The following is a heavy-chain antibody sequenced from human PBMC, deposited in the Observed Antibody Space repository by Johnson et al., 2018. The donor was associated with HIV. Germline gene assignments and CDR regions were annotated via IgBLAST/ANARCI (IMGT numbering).Heavy chain of an antibody. CDR1: GFPFSSYA. CDR2: ISGSGGST. D-gene: IGHD4/OR15-4a*01. Sequence: VPLVESGGGLVQSGGSLRLSCAASGFPFSSYAMSWVRQAPGKGLEWVSAISGSGGSTYYADSVKGRFTISRDNSKNTLYLQINTLRTEDTAVYYCANLGDYSGLNGFDIWGQGTMVTVYS. J-gene: IGHJ3*02. CDR3: ANLGDYSGLNGFDI. V-gene: IGHV3-23*04.